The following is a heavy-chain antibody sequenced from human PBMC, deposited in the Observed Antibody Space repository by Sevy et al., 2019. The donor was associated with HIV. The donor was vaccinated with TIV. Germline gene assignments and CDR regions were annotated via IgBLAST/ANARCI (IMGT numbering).Heavy chain of an antibody. CDR1: GFTFSSYG. CDR2: ISYDGSNK. V-gene: IGHV3-30*18. J-gene: IGHJ4*02. CDR3: AKELYVDTAMVTVFDY. Sequence: GGSLRLSCAASGFTFSSYGMNWVRQAPGKGLEWVAVISYDGSNKYYADSVKGRFTISRDNSKNTLYLQMNSLRAEDTAVYYCAKELYVDTAMVTVFDYWGQGSLVTVSS. D-gene: IGHD5-18*01.